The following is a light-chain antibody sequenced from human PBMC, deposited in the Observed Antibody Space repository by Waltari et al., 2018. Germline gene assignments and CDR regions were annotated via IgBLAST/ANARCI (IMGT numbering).Light chain of an antibody. CDR3: HQYSVSSWA. V-gene: IGKV1-5*03. J-gene: IGKJ1*01. CDR2: RVS. CDR1: QVISPW. Sequence: DIQVTQSPSTLSASVGDRVTITCRASQVISPWLAWFQQKPGKAPKLLIYRVSALESGVPSRFSGSGSGTEFTLTISSLQTDDLATYYCHQYSVSSWAFGQGTRVEIK.